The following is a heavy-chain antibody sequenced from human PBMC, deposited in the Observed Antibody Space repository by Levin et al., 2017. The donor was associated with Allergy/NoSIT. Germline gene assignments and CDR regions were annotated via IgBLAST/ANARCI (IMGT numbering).Heavy chain of an antibody. CDR3: AAVSPNQNQLLAHAFDI. CDR2: IVVGSGNT. Sequence: WASVKVSCKASGFTFTSSAVQWVRQARGQRLEWIGWIVVGSGNTNYAQKFQERVTITRDMSTSTAYMELSSLRSEDTAVYYCAAVSPNQNQLLAHAFDIWGQGTMVTVSS. CDR1: GFTFTSSA. J-gene: IGHJ3*02. V-gene: IGHV1-58*01. D-gene: IGHD2-2*01.